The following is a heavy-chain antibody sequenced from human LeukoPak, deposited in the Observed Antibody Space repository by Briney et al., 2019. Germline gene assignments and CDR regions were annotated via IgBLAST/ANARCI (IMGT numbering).Heavy chain of an antibody. CDR3: ARPPSPVSSSSVYFDY. V-gene: IGHV1-69*05. D-gene: IGHD6-6*01. CDR2: SIPIFGTA. J-gene: IGHJ4*02. CDR1: GATFSSYA. Sequence: ASVKLSCKSSGATFSSYAISWVRQAPGQRLEWMRGSIPIFGTANYAQKFQGRVTITTDASTSTAYMELSRLRSEDTAVYYCARPPSPVSSSSVYFDYWGQGTLVTVSS.